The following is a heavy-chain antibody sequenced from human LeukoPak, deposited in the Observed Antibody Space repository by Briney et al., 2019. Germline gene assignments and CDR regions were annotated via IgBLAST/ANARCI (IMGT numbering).Heavy chain of an antibody. D-gene: IGHD6-13*01. CDR2: ISGSGGST. Sequence: GGSLRLSCAASGFTFSSYAMSWVRQAPGKGLEWVSAISGSGGSTYYADSVKGRFTISRDNSKNTLYLQMNSLRAEDTAVYYCAKDIAAAGTYGMDAWGQGTTVTVSS. CDR3: AKDIAAAGTYGMDA. J-gene: IGHJ6*02. CDR1: GFTFSSYA. V-gene: IGHV3-23*01.